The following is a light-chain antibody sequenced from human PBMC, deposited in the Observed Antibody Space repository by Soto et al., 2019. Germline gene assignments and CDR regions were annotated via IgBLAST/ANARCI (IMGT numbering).Light chain of an antibody. CDR3: ASWDDSLNGGV. Sequence: QAVVTQPPSASGTPGQRVTISCSGSSSNIGINTVSWYQQLPGTAPRLLIYSNDERPSGVPDRFSGSKSGTSASLAISGLQSEDEADYYCASWDDSLNGGVFGGGTKLTVL. V-gene: IGLV1-44*01. J-gene: IGLJ2*01. CDR1: SSNIGINT. CDR2: SND.